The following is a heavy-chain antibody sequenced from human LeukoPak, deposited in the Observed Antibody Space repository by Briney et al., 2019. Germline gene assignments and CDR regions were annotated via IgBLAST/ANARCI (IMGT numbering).Heavy chain of an antibody. V-gene: IGHV4-59*01. CDR3: ARAYYYGSGSYGLDY. CDR2: IYSSGST. CDR1: GGSISSYY. Sequence: SETLSLTRTVSGGSISSYYWSWIRQPPGKGLEWIGYIYSSGSTNYNPSLKSRLTISVDASKNQFSLKLTSVTAADTAVYYCARAYYYGSGSYGLDYWGQGTLVTVSS. D-gene: IGHD3-10*01. J-gene: IGHJ4*02.